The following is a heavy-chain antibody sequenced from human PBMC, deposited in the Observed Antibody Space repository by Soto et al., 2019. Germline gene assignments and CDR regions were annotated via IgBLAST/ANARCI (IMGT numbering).Heavy chain of an antibody. CDR3: ARGIYDGYNWNDTPATGQDWFDP. Sequence: WASVKVSCKASGGTFSSYAISWVRQAPGQGLEWMGGIIPIFGTANYAQKFQGRVTITADESTSTAYMELSSLRSEDTAVYYCARGIYDGYNWNDTPATGQDWFDPWGQGTLVTVSS. J-gene: IGHJ5*02. D-gene: IGHD1-20*01. V-gene: IGHV1-69*13. CDR2: IIPIFGTA. CDR1: GGTFSSYA.